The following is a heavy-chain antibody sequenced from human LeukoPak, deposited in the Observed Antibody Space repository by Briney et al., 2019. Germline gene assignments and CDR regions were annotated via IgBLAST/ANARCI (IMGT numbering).Heavy chain of an antibody. J-gene: IGHJ4*02. CDR3: ARHNWLGSY. CDR1: GGSISSSSYY. CDR2: IYYSGST. V-gene: IGHV4-39*01. Sequence: PSETLSLTCTVSGGSISSSSYYWGWIRQPPGKGLEWIGSIYYSGSTYYNPSLKSRVTISVDTSKDQFSLKLSSVTAADTAVYYCARHNWLGSYWGQGTLVTVSS. D-gene: IGHD3-9*01.